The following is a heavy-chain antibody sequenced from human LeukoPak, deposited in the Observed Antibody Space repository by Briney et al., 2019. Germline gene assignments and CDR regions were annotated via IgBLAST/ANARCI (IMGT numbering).Heavy chain of an antibody. CDR2: ISYDGSNK. D-gene: IGHD2-2*01. CDR3: ARDAYPYCSSTSCYRVSGMDV. J-gene: IGHJ6*02. V-gene: IGHV3-30-3*01. CDR1: GFTFSSYA. Sequence: GRSLRLSCAASGFTFSSYAMHWVRQAPGKGLEWVAVISYDGSNKYYADSVKGRFTISGDNSKNTLYLQMNSLRAEDTAVYYCARDAYPYCSSTSCYRVSGMDVWGQGTTVTVSS.